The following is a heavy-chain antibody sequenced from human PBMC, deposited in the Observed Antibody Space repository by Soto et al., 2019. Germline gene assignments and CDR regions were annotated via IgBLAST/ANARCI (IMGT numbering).Heavy chain of an antibody. CDR1: GGSISSYY. Sequence: SETLSLTCTVSGGSISSYYWSWIRQPPGKGLEWIGYIYYSGSTDYNPSLKSRVTISVDTSKNQFSLKLSSVTAADTAVYYCARLNSGYDGGSYYYYMDVWGKGTTVTVSS. CDR3: ARLNSGYDGGSYYYYMDV. V-gene: IGHV4-59*08. D-gene: IGHD5-12*01. J-gene: IGHJ6*03. CDR2: IYYSGST.